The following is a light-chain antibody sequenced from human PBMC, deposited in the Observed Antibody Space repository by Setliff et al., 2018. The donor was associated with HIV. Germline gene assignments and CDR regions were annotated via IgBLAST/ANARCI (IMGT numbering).Light chain of an antibody. Sequence: QSVLAQPASVSGSPGQSITISCTGTSSDVGTYNAVYWYQQYPGKAPKLMIYDVSTRPSGVSNRFSGSKSGNTASLTISGLQTEDEADYYCSSYTSSSTDVFGTGTKVTVL. V-gene: IGLV2-14*01. J-gene: IGLJ1*01. CDR3: SSYTSSSTDV. CDR1: SSDVGTYNA. CDR2: DVS.